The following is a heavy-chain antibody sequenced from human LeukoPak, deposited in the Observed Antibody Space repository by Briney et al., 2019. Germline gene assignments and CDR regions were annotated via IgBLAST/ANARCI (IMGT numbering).Heavy chain of an antibody. D-gene: IGHD3-10*02. CDR3: AKDYYVRTERPQIDY. CDR1: GFTLSSYG. V-gene: IGHV3-30*18. CDR2: ISYDGSNK. Sequence: QPGRSLRLSCAASGFTLSSYGMHWVRQAPGKGLEWVAVISYDGSNKYYADSVKGRFTISRDNSKNTLYLQMNSLRAEDTAVYYCAKDYYVRTERPQIDYWGQGPLVTVSS. J-gene: IGHJ4*02.